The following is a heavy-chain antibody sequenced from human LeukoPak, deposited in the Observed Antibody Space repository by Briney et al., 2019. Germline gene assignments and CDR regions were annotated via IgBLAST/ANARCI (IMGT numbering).Heavy chain of an antibody. CDR3: AKVGEPSAGYYDSSGSIGYFDY. J-gene: IGHJ4*02. D-gene: IGHD3-22*01. V-gene: IGHV3-30*18. CDR2: ISYDGSNK. Sequence: GGSLRLSCAASGFTFSSYGMHWVRQAPGKGLEWVAVISYDGSNKYYADSVKGRFTISRDNSKNTLYLQMNSLRAEDTAVYYCAKVGEPSAGYYDSSGSIGYFDYWGQGTLVTVSS. CDR1: GFTFSSYG.